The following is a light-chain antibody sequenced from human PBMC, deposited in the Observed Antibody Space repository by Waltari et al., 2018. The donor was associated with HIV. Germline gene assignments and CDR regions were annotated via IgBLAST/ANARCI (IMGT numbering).Light chain of an antibody. V-gene: IGLV6-57*01. J-gene: IGLJ3*02. Sequence: NFMLAQPHSVSESPGKTITISCTRTSGSLASNYVQWYQRRPGSPPATVIYEDNRRPSGVPDRFSGSIDSSSNSASLTISGLKTEDEADYYCQSYDRNSQVFGGGTKLTVL. CDR3: QSYDRNSQV. CDR2: EDN. CDR1: SGSLASNY.